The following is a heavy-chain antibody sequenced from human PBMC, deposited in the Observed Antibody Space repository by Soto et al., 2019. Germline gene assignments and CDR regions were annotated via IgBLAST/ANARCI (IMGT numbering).Heavy chain of an antibody. CDR3: ASRRDGYSLDAFDI. CDR2: INSDDRST. CDR1: GFTFSSYA. V-gene: IGHV3-74*03. D-gene: IGHD4-4*01. Sequence: GGSLRLSCAASGFTFSSYAMHWVRQAPGKGQVWVSGINSDDRSTPYTDSVTGRLMISRVNTIKTEYLKMNSLRAEDSAVYNCASRRDGYSLDAFDIWGQGTMVTVSS. J-gene: IGHJ3*02.